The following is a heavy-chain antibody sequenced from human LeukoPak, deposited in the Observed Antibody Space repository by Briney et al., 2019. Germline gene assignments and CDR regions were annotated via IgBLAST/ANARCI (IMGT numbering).Heavy chain of an antibody. CDR2: ISSSSSTI. Sequence: GGSLRLSCVASGFPFSSYWMTWVRQAPGKGLEWVSYISSSSSTIYYADSVKGRFTISRDNAKNSPYLQMNSLRAEDTAVYYCARAIDYGDYNNWFDPWGQGTLVTVSS. CDR3: ARAIDYGDYNNWFDP. J-gene: IGHJ5*02. CDR1: GFPFSSYW. D-gene: IGHD4-17*01. V-gene: IGHV3-48*01.